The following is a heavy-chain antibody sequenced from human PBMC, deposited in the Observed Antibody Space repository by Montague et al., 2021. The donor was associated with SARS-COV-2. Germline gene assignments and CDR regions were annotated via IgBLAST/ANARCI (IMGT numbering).Heavy chain of an antibody. CDR1: GGSISSSSYY. J-gene: IGHJ6*02. CDR2: IYYSGST. V-gene: IGHV4-39*01. CDR3: ARRVTGTTVHYYYYGMDV. Sequence: SETLSLTCTVSGGSISSSSYYWGWIRRPPGKGLEWIGSIYYSGSTYYNPSLKSRVTTSVDTSKNQFSLKLSSVTAADTAVYYCARRVTGTTVHYYYYGMDVWGQGTTVTVSS. D-gene: IGHD1-20*01.